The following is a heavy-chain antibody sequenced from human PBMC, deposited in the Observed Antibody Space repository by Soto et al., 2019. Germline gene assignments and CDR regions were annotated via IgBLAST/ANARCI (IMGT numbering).Heavy chain of an antibody. CDR1: GGSFSGYY. D-gene: IGHD2-2*01. V-gene: IGHV4-34*01. CDR3: ARVRLYCSSTSCYRYYYYYMDV. J-gene: IGHJ6*03. Sequence: SETLSLTCAVYGGSFSGYYWSWIRQPPGKGLEWIGEINHSGSTNYNPSLKSRVTISVDTSKNQFSLKLSSVTAADTAVYYCARVRLYCSSTSCYRYYYYYMDVWGKGTTVTVSS. CDR2: INHSGST.